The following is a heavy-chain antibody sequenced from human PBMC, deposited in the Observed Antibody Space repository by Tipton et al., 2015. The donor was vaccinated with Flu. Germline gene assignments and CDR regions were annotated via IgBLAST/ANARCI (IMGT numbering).Heavy chain of an antibody. V-gene: IGHV4-39*07. CDR1: GGSISSSSYY. Sequence: TLSLTCTVSGGSISSSSYYWGWIRQPPGKGLEWIGSIYYSGSTYYNPSLKSRVTISVDTSKNQFSLKLSSVTAADTAVYYCARDFSRAAPGYWGQGTLVTVSS. CDR3: ARDFSRAAPGY. CDR2: IYYSGST. J-gene: IGHJ4*02.